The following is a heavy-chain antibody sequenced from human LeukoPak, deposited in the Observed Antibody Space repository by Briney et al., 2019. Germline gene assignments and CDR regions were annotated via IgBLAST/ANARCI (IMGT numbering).Heavy chain of an antibody. V-gene: IGHV3-30*03. CDR3: ARDALYMVRDPKFLPTY. CDR1: GFTFSSYG. D-gene: IGHD3-10*01. CDR2: ISYDGSNK. J-gene: IGHJ4*02. Sequence: GGSLRLSCAASGFTFSSYGMHWVRQAPGKGLEWVAVISYDGSNKYYADSVKGRFTISRDNSKNTLYLQMNSLRAEDTAVYYCARDALYMVRDPKFLPTYWGQGTLVTVSS.